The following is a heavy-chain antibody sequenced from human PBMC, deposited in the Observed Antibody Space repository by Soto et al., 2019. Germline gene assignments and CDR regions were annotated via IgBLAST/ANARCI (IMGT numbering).Heavy chain of an antibody. CDR3: ARSRGVTATRRPYYFHT. Sequence: LSLTCTVSGGSISRCYWSWIRQPPGRALEWIGYIYYSGSTFYNPSLKSRLSISVDTSKNQFSLKLSSVTAADTAVYYCARSRGVTATRRPYYFHTWGQGALVTVSS. D-gene: IGHD2-21*02. J-gene: IGHJ4*02. CDR2: IYYSGST. V-gene: IGHV4-59*06. CDR1: GGSISRCY.